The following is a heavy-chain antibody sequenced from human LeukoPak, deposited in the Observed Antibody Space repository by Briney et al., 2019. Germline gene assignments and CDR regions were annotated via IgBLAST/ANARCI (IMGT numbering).Heavy chain of an antibody. D-gene: IGHD3-22*01. CDR1: GFTFSSYA. V-gene: IGHV3-23*01. J-gene: IGHJ4*02. CDR2: ISGSGGST. CDR3: ARTYYYDSSGYLRDY. Sequence: PGGSLRLSCAASGFTFSSYAMSWVRQAPGKGLEWVSAISGSGGSTYYADSVKGRFTISRDNSKNTLYLQMNSLRAEDTAVYYCARTYYYDSSGYLRDYWGQGTLVTVSS.